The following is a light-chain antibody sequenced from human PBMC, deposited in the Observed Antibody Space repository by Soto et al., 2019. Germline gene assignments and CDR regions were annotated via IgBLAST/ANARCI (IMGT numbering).Light chain of an antibody. CDR2: DAS. Sequence: EIVLTQSPATLPLSPGERATLSCRASQSVSSYLAWYQQQPDQAPRLLIYDASNRATGIPARFSGSGSGTDFTLTISSLEPEDFAVYYCQQRSNWPYTFGQGNKLEIK. CDR1: QSVSSY. V-gene: IGKV3-11*01. CDR3: QQRSNWPYT. J-gene: IGKJ2*01.